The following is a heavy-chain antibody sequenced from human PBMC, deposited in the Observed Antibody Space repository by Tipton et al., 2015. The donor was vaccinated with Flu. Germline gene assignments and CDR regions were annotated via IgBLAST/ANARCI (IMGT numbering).Heavy chain of an antibody. D-gene: IGHD6-19*01. CDR3: ARHKFAADSSGWYAYWYFAL. CDR1: GGSISSYY. CDR2: IYTSGST. J-gene: IGHJ2*01. Sequence: SLTCTVSGGSISSYYWSWIRQPAGKGLEWIGRIYTSGSTNYNPSLKSRVTMSVDTSKNQFSLKLSSVTAADTAVYYCARHKFAADSSGWYAYWYFALWGRGTLVTVSS. V-gene: IGHV4-4*07.